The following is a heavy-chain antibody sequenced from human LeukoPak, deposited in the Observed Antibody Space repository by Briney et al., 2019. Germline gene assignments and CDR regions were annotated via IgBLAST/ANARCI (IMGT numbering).Heavy chain of an antibody. CDR3: ARSGGYSLARDWFDP. V-gene: IGHV3-20*04. Sequence: GGSLRLSCAASGFTFDDYGMTWVRQAPGRGLEWVSGINWNGGSTGYADSVKGRFTISRGNAKNSLYLQMNSLRAEDTAFYYCARSGGYSLARDWFDPWGQGTLVTVSS. CDR1: GFTFDDYG. J-gene: IGHJ5*02. CDR2: INWNGGST. D-gene: IGHD2-15*01.